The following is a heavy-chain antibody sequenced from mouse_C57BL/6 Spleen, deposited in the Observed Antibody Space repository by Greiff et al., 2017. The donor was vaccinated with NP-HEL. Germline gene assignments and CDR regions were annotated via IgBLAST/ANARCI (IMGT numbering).Heavy chain of an antibody. V-gene: IGHV1-42*01. Sequence: EVQLQQSGPELVKPGASVKISCKASGYSFTGYYMNWVKQSPEKSLEWIGEINPSTGGTTYNQKFKAKATLTVDKSSSTAYMQLKSLTSEDSAVYYCARSYDYAMDYWGQGTSVTVSS. CDR2: INPSTGGT. D-gene: IGHD2-4*01. CDR3: ARSYDYAMDY. J-gene: IGHJ4*01. CDR1: GYSFTGYY.